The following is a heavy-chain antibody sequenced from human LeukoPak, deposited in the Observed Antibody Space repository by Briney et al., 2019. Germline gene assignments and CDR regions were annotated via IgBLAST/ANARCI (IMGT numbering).Heavy chain of an antibody. CDR1: GFTFSSYA. CDR2: ISGSGGST. Sequence: GGSLRLSCAASGFTFSSYAMSWVRQAPGKGREWVSAISGSGGSTYYADSVRGRFTVSRDNVKNSLFVEMNSLRAEDTAVYYCARDGYNYFDFWGQGTLVTVSS. CDR3: ARDGYNYFDF. D-gene: IGHD5-24*01. J-gene: IGHJ4*02. V-gene: IGHV3-23*01.